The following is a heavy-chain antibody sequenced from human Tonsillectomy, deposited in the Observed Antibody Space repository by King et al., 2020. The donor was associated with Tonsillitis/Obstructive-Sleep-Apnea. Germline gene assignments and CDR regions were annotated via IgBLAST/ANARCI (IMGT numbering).Heavy chain of an antibody. V-gene: IGHV1-46*01. J-gene: IGHJ4*02. D-gene: IGHD6-13*01. CDR3: AREALAAAGTILDY. Sequence: AQLVQSGAEVKKPGASVKVSCKASGYTFTTYYMHWVRQAPGHGLEWMGIINPGDGGTNYAQKFQGRVTLTRATSTSTVHMQLSSLRSEDTAVYYCAREALAAAGTILDYWGQGTLVTVSS. CDR2: INPGDGGT. CDR1: GYTFTTYY.